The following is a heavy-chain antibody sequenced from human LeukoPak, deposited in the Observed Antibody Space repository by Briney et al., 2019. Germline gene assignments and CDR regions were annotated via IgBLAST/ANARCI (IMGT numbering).Heavy chain of an antibody. CDR1: GGSFSGYY. J-gene: IGHJ4*02. Sequence: PSETLSLTCAVYGGSFSGYYWSWLRQPPGKGLEWIGEINHSGSTNYNPSLTSRVTISVDTSKNQFSLKLSSVTAADTAVYYCAREPSYGSGSYYWDYWGQGTLVTASS. D-gene: IGHD3-10*01. CDR3: AREPSYGSGSYYWDY. CDR2: INHSGST. V-gene: IGHV4-34*01.